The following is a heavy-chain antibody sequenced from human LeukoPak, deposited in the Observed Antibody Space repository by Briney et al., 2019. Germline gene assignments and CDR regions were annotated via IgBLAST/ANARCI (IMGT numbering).Heavy chain of an antibody. D-gene: IGHD3-9*01. CDR3: ARTEENYDILTGYYLGDNWFDP. CDR1: GGSISSSSYY. J-gene: IGHJ5*02. Sequence: SETLSLTCSVSGGSISSSSYYWGWIRQPPGKGLEWIGSIYYSGSTYYNPSLKSRVTISVDTSKNQFSLKLSSVTAADTAVYYCARTEENYDILTGYYLGDNWFDPWGQRTLVTFSS. CDR2: IYYSGST. V-gene: IGHV4-39*07.